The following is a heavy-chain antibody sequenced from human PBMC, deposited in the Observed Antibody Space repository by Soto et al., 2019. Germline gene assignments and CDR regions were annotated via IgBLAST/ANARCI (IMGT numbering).Heavy chain of an antibody. CDR3: AKAGANSSTWHSNLFEP. CDR1: GFSFNNYI. CDR2: ISDTGGST. J-gene: IGHJ5*02. V-gene: IGHV3-23*01. D-gene: IGHD6-13*01. Sequence: EVQLLESGGALVPPGGSLRLSCAASGFSFNNYIMNWVRQAPGKGLEWVSGISDTGGSTDYADSVEGRFTISRDNSKNALFLQINRLRADDTAMYYCAKAGANSSTWHSNLFEPWGQGTLVTVSS.